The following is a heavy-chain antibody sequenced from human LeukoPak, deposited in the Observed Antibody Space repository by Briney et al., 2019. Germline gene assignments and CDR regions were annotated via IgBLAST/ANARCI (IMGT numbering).Heavy chain of an antibody. D-gene: IGHD7-27*01. CDR3: ARDPGE. CDR1: GGSITSYY. J-gene: IGHJ4*02. CDR2: IYNSGNT. V-gene: IGHV4-4*07. Sequence: SETLSLTCTVSGGSITSYYRSWIRQPAGKGLEWIGRIYNSGNTNYNSSLKSRVTMSVDTSKNQFSLKLTSVTAADTAVYYCARDPGEWGQGTLVTVSS.